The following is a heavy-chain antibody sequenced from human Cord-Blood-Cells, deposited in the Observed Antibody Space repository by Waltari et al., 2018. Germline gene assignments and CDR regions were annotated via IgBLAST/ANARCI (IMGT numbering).Heavy chain of an antibody. J-gene: IGHJ4*02. D-gene: IGHD6-13*01. CDR2: INDSGST. Sequence: QVQLQQWGAGLLKPSETLSLTCAVYGGSFRGYYWSWIRQPPGKGVEWNGEINDSGSTNNNPSLKSRVTISVDTSKNQFSLKLSSVTAADTAVYYCARGRYSSSWFDYWGQGTLVTVSS. CDR1: GGSFRGYY. V-gene: IGHV4-34*01. CDR3: ARGRYSSSWFDY.